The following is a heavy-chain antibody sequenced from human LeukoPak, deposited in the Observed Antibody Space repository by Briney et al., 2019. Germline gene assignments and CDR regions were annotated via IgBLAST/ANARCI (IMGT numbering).Heavy chain of an antibody. V-gene: IGHV3-23*01. CDR1: GLTFSSYA. CDR2: ISGSGSNI. Sequence: GGSLRLSCAASGLTFSSYATGWVRQAPGKGLEWVSAISGSGSNIYYADSVKGRFTISRDNSKNTVYLQMNSLRAEDTAVYYCAKDRYSSNWLGAFDYWGQGTLVTVSS. D-gene: IGHD6-13*01. J-gene: IGHJ4*02. CDR3: AKDRYSSNWLGAFDY.